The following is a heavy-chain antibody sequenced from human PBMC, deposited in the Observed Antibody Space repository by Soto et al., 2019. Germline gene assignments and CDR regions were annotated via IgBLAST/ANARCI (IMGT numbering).Heavy chain of an antibody. CDR1: GFTFNSYA. D-gene: IGHD2-15*01. CDR2: IGGGGRST. CDR3: AKDASCSSGSCYFDY. Sequence: PGGSLRLSCAASGFTFNSYAMSWVRQSPGKGLEWVSGIGGGGRSTYYADSVKGRFTISRDNSKNALYLQMNILRAEDTALYYCAKDASCSSGSCYFDYWGQGTLVTVSS. V-gene: IGHV3-23*01. J-gene: IGHJ4*02.